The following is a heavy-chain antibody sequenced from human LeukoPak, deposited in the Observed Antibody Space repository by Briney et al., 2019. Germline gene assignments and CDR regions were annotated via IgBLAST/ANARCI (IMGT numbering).Heavy chain of an antibody. CDR3: ARRVVTATHDAFDI. Sequence: GASVKVSCKASGYTFTNYHLHWVRQAPGQGLEWMGIINPSGDSTTYAQKFQGRVTVTRDTSTSTVYMELSSLTSEDTAAYYCARRVVTATHDAFDIWGQGTMVTVSS. CDR1: GYTFTNYH. V-gene: IGHV1-46*01. J-gene: IGHJ3*02. D-gene: IGHD2-21*02. CDR2: INPSGDST.